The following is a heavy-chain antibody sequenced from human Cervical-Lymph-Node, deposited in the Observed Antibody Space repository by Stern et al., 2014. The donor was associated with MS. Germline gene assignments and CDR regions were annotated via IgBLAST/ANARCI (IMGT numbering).Heavy chain of an antibody. CDR2: ISYDGSDT. D-gene: IGHD3-10*01. CDR1: GFTFSSYG. CDR3: VKRGITEVRGVRLGDY. Sequence: QVQLVESGGGVVHPGRSLRLTCTVSGFTFSSYGMHSARPAPGQGLEWVSAISYDGSDTYYAESVKGRFTISRDNSKNTLYLEMRSLRPEDTAVYYCVKRGITEVRGVRLGDYWGPGTLVIVSS. V-gene: IGHV3-30*18. J-gene: IGHJ4*02.